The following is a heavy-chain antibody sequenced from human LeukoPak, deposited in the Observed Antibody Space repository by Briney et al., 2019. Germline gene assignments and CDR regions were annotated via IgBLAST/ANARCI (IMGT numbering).Heavy chain of an antibody. V-gene: IGHV3-23*01. D-gene: IGHD1-26*01. CDR3: AREGGYSGSYRDCYFDY. Sequence: GGSLRLSCAASGFTFSSYAMSWVRQAPGKGLEWVSAISGSGGSTYYADSVKGRFTISRDNSKNTLYLQMNSLRAEDTAVYYCAREGGYSGSYRDCYFDYWGQGTLVTVSS. J-gene: IGHJ4*02. CDR1: GFTFSSYA. CDR2: ISGSGGST.